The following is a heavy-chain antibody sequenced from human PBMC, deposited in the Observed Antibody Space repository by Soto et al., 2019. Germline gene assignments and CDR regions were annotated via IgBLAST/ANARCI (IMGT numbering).Heavy chain of an antibody. CDR1: GYTFTSYY. J-gene: IGHJ4*02. V-gene: IGHV1-46*01. D-gene: IGHD5-18*01. CDR3: ARPGTTDTAMVTSDY. CDR2: INPSDGST. Sequence: ASVKVSCKASGYTFTSYYMHWVRQAPGQGLEWVGIINPSDGSTTYAQRLQGRVTMTRDTSTNTVYMELSSLRSEDTAVYYCARPGTTDTAMVTSDYWGQGTLVTVSS.